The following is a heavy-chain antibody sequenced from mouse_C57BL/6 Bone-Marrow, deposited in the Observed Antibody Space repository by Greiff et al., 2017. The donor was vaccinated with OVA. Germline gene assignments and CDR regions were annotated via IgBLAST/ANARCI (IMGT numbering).Heavy chain of an antibody. CDR2: IDPETGGT. CDR1: GYTFTDYE. D-gene: IGHD2-2*01. V-gene: IGHV1-15*01. Sequence: VQLQQSGAELVRPGASVTLSCKASGYTFTDYEMHWVKQTPVHGLEWIGAIDPETGGTAYNQKFKGKAILTADKSSSTAYMELRSLTSEDSAVYYCTRWDGYGGDWYFDVWGTGTTVTVSS. J-gene: IGHJ1*03. CDR3: TRWDGYGGDWYFDV.